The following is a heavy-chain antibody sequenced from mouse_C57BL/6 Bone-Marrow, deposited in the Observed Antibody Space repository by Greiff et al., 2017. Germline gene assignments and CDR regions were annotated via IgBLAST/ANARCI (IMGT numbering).Heavy chain of an antibody. CDR3: ARDTTVERDWYFDV. CDR1: GYTFTDYN. Sequence: VQLQQSGPELVKPGASVKIPCKASGYTFTDYNMDWVKQSHGKSLEWIGDINPNNGGTIYNQKFKGKATLTVDKSSSTAYMELRSLTSEDTAVYYCARDTTVERDWYFDVWGTGTTVTVSS. J-gene: IGHJ1*03. V-gene: IGHV1-18*01. D-gene: IGHD1-1*01. CDR2: INPNNGGT.